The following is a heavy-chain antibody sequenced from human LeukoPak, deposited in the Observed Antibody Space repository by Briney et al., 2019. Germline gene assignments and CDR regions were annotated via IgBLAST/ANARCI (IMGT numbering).Heavy chain of an antibody. V-gene: IGHV3-33*01. CDR3: ARESDTAMVFDY. CDR2: IWYDGSNK. J-gene: IGHJ4*02. CDR1: GFTFSSYG. D-gene: IGHD5-18*01. Sequence: GRSLRLSCAASGFTFSSYGMHWVRQAPGKGLEWVAVIWYDGSNKYYADSVKGRFTISRDNAKNSLYLRMNSLRAEDTAVYYCARESDTAMVFDYWGQGTLVTVSS.